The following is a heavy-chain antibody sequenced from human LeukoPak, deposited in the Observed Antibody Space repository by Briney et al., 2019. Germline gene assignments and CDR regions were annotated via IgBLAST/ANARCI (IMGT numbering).Heavy chain of an antibody. D-gene: IGHD1-7*01. CDR2: ISGSGGST. Sequence: GESLRLSCAASGFTFSSYAMSWVRQAPGKGLEWVSAISGSGGSTYYADPVKGRFTISRDNSKNTLYLQMNSLRAEDTAVYYCAKDLTGTTLYYFDYWGQGTLVTVSS. CDR3: AKDLTGTTLYYFDY. CDR1: GFTFSSYA. J-gene: IGHJ4*02. V-gene: IGHV3-23*01.